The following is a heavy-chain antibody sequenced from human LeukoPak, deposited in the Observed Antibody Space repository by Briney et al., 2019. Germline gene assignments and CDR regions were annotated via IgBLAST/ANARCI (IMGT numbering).Heavy chain of an antibody. J-gene: IGHJ4*02. CDR2: IYSSGST. CDR3: ARRPTGDPKFDY. Sequence: SETLSLTCSVSGGSISDYFWTWIRQPPGKGLEWIGYIYSSGSTYYNPSLKSRVTISVDTSKNRFSLKLSTVTAADTAVYYCARRPTGDPKFDYWGQGTLVTVSS. CDR1: GGSISDYF. V-gene: IGHV4-59*08. D-gene: IGHD7-27*01.